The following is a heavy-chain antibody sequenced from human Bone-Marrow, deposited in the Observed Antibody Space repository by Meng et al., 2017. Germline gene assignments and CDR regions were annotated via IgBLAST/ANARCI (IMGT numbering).Heavy chain of an antibody. CDR2: IIPIFGTA. V-gene: IGHV1-69*05. CDR3: ARDTAMVSHYYYGMDV. CDR1: GGTFSSYA. D-gene: IGHD5-18*01. Sequence: SVKVSCKASGGTFSSYAISWVRQAPGQGLEWMGGIIPIFGTANYAQKFQGRVTITTDESTSTAYMELSSLRSEDTAVYYCARDTAMVSHYYYGMDVWGQGTTVTVSS. J-gene: IGHJ6*02.